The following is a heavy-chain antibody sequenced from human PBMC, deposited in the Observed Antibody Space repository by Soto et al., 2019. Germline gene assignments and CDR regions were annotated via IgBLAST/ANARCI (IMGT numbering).Heavy chain of an antibody. D-gene: IGHD4-4*01. J-gene: IGHJ4*02. V-gene: IGHV1-69*12. CDR2: IIPIFGTA. CDR3: ARDGSNYGGGDFDY. CDR1: GGTFSSYA. Sequence: QVQLVQSGAEVKKPGSSVKVSCKASGGTFSSYAISWVRQAPGQGLEWMGGIIPIFGTANYAQKFQGRVTXXAXEXXGTAYMEPSSLRSEDTAVYYCARDGSNYGGGDFDYWGQGTLVTVSS.